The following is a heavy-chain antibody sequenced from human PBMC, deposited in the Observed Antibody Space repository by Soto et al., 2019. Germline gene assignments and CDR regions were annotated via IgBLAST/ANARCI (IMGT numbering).Heavy chain of an antibody. V-gene: IGHV1-3*01. CDR2: INAGNGNT. CDR1: GYTFTSYA. J-gene: IGHJ4*02. CDR3: AKSATVPAAIAY. D-gene: IGHD2-2*02. Sequence: QVQLVQSGAEVKKAGASLKVSCKASGYTFTSYAMHWVRQAPGQRLEWMGWINAGNGNTKYSQKFQGRVTITRDTSASTAYMELSSLRSEDTAVYYCAKSATVPAAIAYWGQGTLVTVSS.